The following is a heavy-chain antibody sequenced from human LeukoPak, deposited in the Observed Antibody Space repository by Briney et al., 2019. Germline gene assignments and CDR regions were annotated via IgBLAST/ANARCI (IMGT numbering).Heavy chain of an antibody. CDR1: GFRFSSYV. V-gene: IGHV3-30-3*01. CDR3: ARGDDSSGYFYSYFDH. D-gene: IGHD3-22*01. Sequence: GGSLRLSCAASGFRFSSYVMHWVRQAPGKGLEWVSFTSYDGSNKYYADSVKGRFTISRDNSKNTLDLQRNSLRTEDTAMYYCARGDDSSGYFYSYFDHWGQGTLVTVSP. J-gene: IGHJ4*02. CDR2: TSYDGSNK.